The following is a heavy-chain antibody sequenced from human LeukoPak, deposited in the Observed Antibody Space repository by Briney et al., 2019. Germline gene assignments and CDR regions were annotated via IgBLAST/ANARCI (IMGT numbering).Heavy chain of an antibody. D-gene: IGHD3-10*01. J-gene: IGHJ5*02. CDR2: IYHSGST. CDR1: GYSISSGYY. CDR3: ARMTFFTMVRPSGFDP. V-gene: IGHV4-38-2*02. Sequence: SETLSLTCTVSGYSISSGYYWGWIRQPPGKGLEWIGSIYHSGSTYYNPSLKSRVTISVDKSKNQFSLKLSSVTAADTAVYYCARMTFFTMVRPSGFDPWGQGTLVTVSS.